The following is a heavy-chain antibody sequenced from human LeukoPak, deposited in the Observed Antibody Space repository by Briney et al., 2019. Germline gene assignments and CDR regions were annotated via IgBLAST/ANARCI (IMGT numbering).Heavy chain of an antibody. D-gene: IGHD6-13*01. CDR3: AKDSISAAGDHDD. Sequence: GGSLRLSCAASGYIFSSYWMHWVRQAPGKGLVWVSRINSDGDSTSYADSVKGRFTISRDNAKSTLYLQMNSLRAEDTAVYYCAKDSISAAGDHDDWGQGTMVTVSS. V-gene: IGHV3-74*01. CDR1: GYIFSSYW. CDR2: INSDGDST. J-gene: IGHJ4*02.